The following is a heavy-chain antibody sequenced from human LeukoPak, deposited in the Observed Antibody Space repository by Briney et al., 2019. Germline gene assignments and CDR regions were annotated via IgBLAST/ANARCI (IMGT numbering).Heavy chain of an antibody. D-gene: IGHD5-18*01. CDR1: GFTFSSYW. V-gene: IGHV3-74*01. CDR2: INSDGSST. Sequence: GGSLRLSCAASGFTFSSYWMHWVRQAPGKGLVWVSRINSDGSSTSYADSVKGRFTISRDNSKNTLYLQMNSLRAEDTAVYYCARVGRGYSFNVYYFDYWGQGTLVTVSS. CDR3: ARVGRGYSFNVYYFDY. J-gene: IGHJ4*02.